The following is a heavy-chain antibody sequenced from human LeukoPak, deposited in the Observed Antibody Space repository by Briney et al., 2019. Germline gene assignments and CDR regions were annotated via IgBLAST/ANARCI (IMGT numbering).Heavy chain of an antibody. CDR3: ARSCRILDIVATIRARLGGNGFDI. CDR2: IYHSGST. CDR1: GYSISSGYY. D-gene: IGHD5-12*01. J-gene: IGHJ3*02. Sequence: SETLSLTCTVSGYSISSGYYWGWIRQPPGKGLEWIGSIYHSGSTYYNPSLKSRVTIAVETSKNQFSLKLSSVTAADKAVYYCARSCRILDIVATIRARLGGNGFDIWGQGTMVTVSS. V-gene: IGHV4-38-2*02.